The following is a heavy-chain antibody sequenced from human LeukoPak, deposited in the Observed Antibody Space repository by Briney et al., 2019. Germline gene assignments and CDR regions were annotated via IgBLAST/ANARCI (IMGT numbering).Heavy chain of an antibody. CDR3: AKDSLLLWFGESKGDDAFDI. CDR2: IKREGSEK. D-gene: IGHD3-10*01. Sequence: PGGSLRLSCAASGFTFTDYWMSWVRQAPGKGLEWVANIKREGSEKYYVDSVKGRFTISRDNAKNSLYLQMNSLRTEDTAVYYCAKDSLLLWFGESKGDDAFDIWGQGTMVTVSS. J-gene: IGHJ3*02. V-gene: IGHV3-7*01. CDR1: GFTFTDYW.